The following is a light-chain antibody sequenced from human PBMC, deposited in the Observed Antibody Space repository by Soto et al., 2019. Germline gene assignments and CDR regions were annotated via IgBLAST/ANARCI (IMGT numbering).Light chain of an antibody. J-gene: IGKJ5*01. CDR3: QQYNNWPLA. CDR2: RAS. V-gene: IGKV3-15*01. Sequence: EIVMTQSPDTLSLSLGWSATLYCSASQSVRSSYLAWYQQKPGQAPRLLIYRASTRATDIPARFSGSGSGTEFTLTISSLQSEDFAVYFCQQYNNWPLAFGQGTRLEI. CDR1: QSVRSSY.